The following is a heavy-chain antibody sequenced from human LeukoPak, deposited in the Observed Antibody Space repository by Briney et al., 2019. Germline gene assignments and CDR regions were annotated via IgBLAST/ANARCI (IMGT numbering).Heavy chain of an antibody. CDR3: CGGPDTGYSSVSPLDY. CDR1: GYTFTSYG. V-gene: IGHV1-18*01. J-gene: IGHJ4*02. D-gene: IGHD6-19*01. Sequence: ASVKVSCKASGYTFTSYGISWVRQAPGQGLEWMGWISAYNGNTNYAQKLQGRVTMTTDTSTSTAYMELRSLRSDDTAVYYCCGGPDTGYSSVSPLDYWGQGTLVTVSS. CDR2: ISAYNGNT.